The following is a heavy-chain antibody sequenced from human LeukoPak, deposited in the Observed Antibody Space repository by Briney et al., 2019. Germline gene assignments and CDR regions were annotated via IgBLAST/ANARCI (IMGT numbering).Heavy chain of an antibody. CDR3: AKDVGGYSYGYNWFDP. Sequence: PGRSLRLSCAASGFTFDDYAMHWVRQAPGKGLEWVSGISWNSGSIGYADSVKGRFTISRDNAKNSLYLQMNSLRAEDTALYYCAKDVGGYSYGYNWFDPWGQGTLVTVSS. J-gene: IGHJ5*02. CDR1: GFTFDDYA. D-gene: IGHD5-18*01. CDR2: ISWNSGSI. V-gene: IGHV3-9*01.